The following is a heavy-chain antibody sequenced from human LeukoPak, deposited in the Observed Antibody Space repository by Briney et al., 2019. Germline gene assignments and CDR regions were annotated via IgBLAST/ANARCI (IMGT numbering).Heavy chain of an antibody. V-gene: IGHV1-18*01. J-gene: IGHJ4*02. CDR3: ARTGWLQSDPFDS. CDR1: GYTFTSYG. D-gene: IGHD5-24*01. CDR2: ISAYNGNT. Sequence: EASVKVSCKASGYTFTSYGISWVRQAPGQGLEWMGWISAYNGNTNYAQKLQGRVTMTTDTSTTTAYMELRSLISADTAVYYCARTGWLQSDPFDSWGQGTLVTVSS.